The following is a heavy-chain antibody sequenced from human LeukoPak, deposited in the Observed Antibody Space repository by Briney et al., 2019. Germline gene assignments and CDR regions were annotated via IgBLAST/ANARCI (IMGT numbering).Heavy chain of an antibody. D-gene: IGHD2-2*01. CDR3: ARGRVPAAKGGRIPAEYFQH. V-gene: IGHV3-66*01. CDR1: GFTFSSYA. J-gene: IGHJ1*01. Sequence: PGRSLRLSCAASGFTFSSYAMHWVRQAPGKGLEWVSVIYSGGSTYYADSVKGRFTISRDNSKNTLYLQMNSLRAEDTAVYYCARGRVPAAKGGRIPAEYFQHWGQGTLVTVSS. CDR2: IYSGGST.